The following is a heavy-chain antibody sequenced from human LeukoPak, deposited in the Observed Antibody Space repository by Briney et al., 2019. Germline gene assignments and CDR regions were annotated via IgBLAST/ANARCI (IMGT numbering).Heavy chain of an antibody. CDR1: GFTFSSYS. CDR3: AKDSSGSLYYFDY. D-gene: IGHD6-19*01. Sequence: GGSLRLSCAASGFTFSSYSMNWVRQAPGKGLEWVSAISGSGGSTYYADSVKGRFTVSRDNSKNTLYLQMNSLRVEDMAVYYCAKDSSGSLYYFDYWGQGALVTVSS. CDR2: ISGSGGST. J-gene: IGHJ4*02. V-gene: IGHV3-23*01.